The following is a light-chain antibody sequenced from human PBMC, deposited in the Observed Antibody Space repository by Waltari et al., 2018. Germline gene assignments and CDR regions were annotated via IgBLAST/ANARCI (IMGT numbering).Light chain of an antibody. CDR3: QQYYHLFS. Sequence: DIQMTQSPTSQSASVGDTVTITCQASRDISKDLNWFQHKPGKAPKRLIYDVSNLETGVPSRFSGSGSGTDFTLTINSLQPEDIATYYCQQYYHLFSFGEGTKVGI. J-gene: IGKJ4*01. V-gene: IGKV1-33*01. CDR2: DVS. CDR1: RDISKD.